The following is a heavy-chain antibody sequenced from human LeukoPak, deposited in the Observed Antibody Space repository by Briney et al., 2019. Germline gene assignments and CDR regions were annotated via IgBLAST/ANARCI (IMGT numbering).Heavy chain of an antibody. J-gene: IGHJ4*02. CDR1: GFTFSTYS. CDR3: ARGSTYYDSSGQVPFDY. V-gene: IGHV3-48*01. Sequence: GGSLRLSCAASGFTFSTYSMNWVRQAPGKGLEWVSYISSSSSTIYYTDSVKGRFTISRDNAKNSLYLQMNSLRAEDTAVYYCARGSTYYDSSGQVPFDYWGQGTLVTVSS. CDR2: ISSSSSTI. D-gene: IGHD3-22*01.